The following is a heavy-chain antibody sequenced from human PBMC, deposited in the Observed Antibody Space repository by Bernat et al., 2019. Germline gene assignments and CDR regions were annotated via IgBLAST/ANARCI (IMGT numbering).Heavy chain of an antibody. CDR2: ISGSGGST. V-gene: IGHV3-23*01. Sequence: EVQLLESGGGLVRPGGSLRLSCAASGFTFSSYAMSWVRQAPGKGLEWVSAISGSGGSTYYADSVKGRFTISRDNSKNTLYLQMNSLRAEDTAVYYCAKDPKSVVVPPSFDYWGQGTLVTVSS. CDR1: GFTFSSYA. D-gene: IGHD2-2*01. CDR3: AKDPKSVVVPPSFDY. J-gene: IGHJ4*02.